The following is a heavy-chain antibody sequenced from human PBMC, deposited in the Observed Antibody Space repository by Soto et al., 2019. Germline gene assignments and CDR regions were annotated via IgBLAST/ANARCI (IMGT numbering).Heavy chain of an antibody. V-gene: IGHV4-59*01. CDR1: GGSISSYY. CDR2: IYYSGST. D-gene: IGHD4-17*01. CDR3: ARVDYGDTVGY. J-gene: IGHJ4*02. Sequence: QVQLQESGPGLVKPSETLSLTCTVSGGSISSYYWSWIRQPPGKGLEWIGYIYYSGSTNYNPSLKSRVTKSVDTSKNQSSLKLSSVTAADTAVYYCARVDYGDTVGYWGQGTLVTVSS.